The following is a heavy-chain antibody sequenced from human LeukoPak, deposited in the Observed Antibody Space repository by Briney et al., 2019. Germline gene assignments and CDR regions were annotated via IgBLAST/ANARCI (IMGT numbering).Heavy chain of an antibody. CDR2: IYYSGST. CDR3: ARGGYDFWSGYSEYYFDY. V-gene: IGHV4-59*01. Sequence: SETLSLTCTVSGGSISSYYWSWIRQPPGKELEWIGYIYYSGSTNYNPPLKSRVTISVDTSKNQFSLKLSSVTAADTAVYYCARGGYDFWSGYSEYYFDYWGQGTLVTVSS. J-gene: IGHJ4*02. CDR1: GGSISSYY. D-gene: IGHD3-3*01.